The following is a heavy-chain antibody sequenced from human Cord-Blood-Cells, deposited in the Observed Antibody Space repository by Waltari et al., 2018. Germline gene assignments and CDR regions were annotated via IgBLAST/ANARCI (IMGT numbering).Heavy chain of an antibody. V-gene: IGHV5-51*01. CDR3: ARISSSWYYFDY. CDR2: IYPGDSDT. D-gene: IGHD6-13*01. Sequence: EVKLVQSGAEVKKPGESPKISCKGSGYCFTTYWNGWVRPMPGKGLEWMGIIYPGDSDTRYRPSFQGQVTISADKSISTAYLQWSSLKASDTAMYYCARISSSWYYFDYWGQGTLVTVSS. J-gene: IGHJ4*02. CDR1: GYCFTTYW.